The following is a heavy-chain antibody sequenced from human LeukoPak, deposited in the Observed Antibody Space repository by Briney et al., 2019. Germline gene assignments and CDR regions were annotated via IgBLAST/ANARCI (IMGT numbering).Heavy chain of an antibody. J-gene: IGHJ2*01. V-gene: IGHV4-39*07. CDR2: IYTSGST. Sequence: SETLSLTCTVSGGSISSSSYYWGWIRQPPGKGLEWIGRIYTSGSTNYNPSLKSRVTISVDTSKNQFSLKLSSVTAADTAVYYCARDARGCYGGNPAFCWYFDLWGRGTLVTVSS. D-gene: IGHD4-23*01. CDR1: GGSISSSSYY. CDR3: ARDARGCYGGNPAFCWYFDL.